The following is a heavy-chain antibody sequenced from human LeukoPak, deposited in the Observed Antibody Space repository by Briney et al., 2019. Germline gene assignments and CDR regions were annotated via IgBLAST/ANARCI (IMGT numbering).Heavy chain of an antibody. CDR2: ISSGGST. V-gene: IGHV3-66*01. J-gene: IGHJ4*02. D-gene: IGHD6-6*01. Sequence: GGSLRLSCAASEITISDNYWNWVRQAPGKGLEWVSVISSGGSTSYADSVKGRFTISRDNSKNTLYLQMNSLRAEDTAVYYCARGWSSSSYFGYWGQGTLVTVSS. CDR3: ARGWSSSSYFGY. CDR1: EITISDNY.